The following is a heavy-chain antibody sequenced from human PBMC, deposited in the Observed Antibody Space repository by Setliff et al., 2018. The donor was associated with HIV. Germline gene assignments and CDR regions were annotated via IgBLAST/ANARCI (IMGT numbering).Heavy chain of an antibody. V-gene: IGHV4-59*05. CDR3: ARLRQWLAFFDS. CDR1: DDSFSTTY. Sequence: SETLSLTFNVSDDSFSTTYWSWVRQPPGKGLEWIGSISYTGITNYNPSLKSRVTISVDTSQNQFSLKLTSVTAADTAVYYCARLRQWLAFFDSWGQGTLVTVSS. D-gene: IGHD6-19*01. CDR2: ISYTGIT. J-gene: IGHJ4*02.